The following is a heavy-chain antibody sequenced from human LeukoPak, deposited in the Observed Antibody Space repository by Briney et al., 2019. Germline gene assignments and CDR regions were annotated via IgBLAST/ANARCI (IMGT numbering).Heavy chain of an antibody. CDR1: GYTFTSYY. J-gene: IGHJ4*02. Sequence: ASVKVSCKASGYTFTSYYMHWVRQAPGQGLEWMGIINPSGGSTSYAQKLQGRVTMTRDVSTSTVYMELSSLRSEDTAVYYCATLGHYDFWSGQAIYLVDYWGQGTLVTVSS. D-gene: IGHD3-3*01. CDR2: INPSGGST. V-gene: IGHV1-46*01. CDR3: ATLGHYDFWSGQAIYLVDY.